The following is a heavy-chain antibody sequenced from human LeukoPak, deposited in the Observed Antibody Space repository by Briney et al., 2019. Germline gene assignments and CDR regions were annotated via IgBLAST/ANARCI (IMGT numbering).Heavy chain of an antibody. CDR1: GFTFSSYG. J-gene: IGHJ4*02. V-gene: IGHV3-33*01. CDR2: IWYDGSNK. CDR3: ARDRQLHYFDY. Sequence: GGSLRLSCAASGFTFSSYGMHWVRQAPGKGLEWVAVIWYDGSNKYYADSVKGRSTISRDSSKNTLYLQMNSLRAEDTGVYYCARDRQLHYFDYWGQGTLVTVSS. D-gene: IGHD2-2*01.